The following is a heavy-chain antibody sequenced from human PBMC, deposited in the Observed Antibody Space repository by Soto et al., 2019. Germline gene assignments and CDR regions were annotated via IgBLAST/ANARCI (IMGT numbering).Heavy chain of an antibody. J-gene: IGHJ3*02. CDR2: ISAYNGNT. CDR3: ARRGVGSYYGSGDDAFDI. V-gene: IGHV1-18*01. Sequence: ASVKVSCKASGYTFTSYGISLVRQAPGQGLEWMGWISAYNGNTNYAQKFQGRVTMTRNTSISTAYMELSSLRSEDTAVYYCARRGVGSYYGSGDDAFDIWGQGTMVTVSS. D-gene: IGHD3-10*01. CDR1: GYTFTSYG.